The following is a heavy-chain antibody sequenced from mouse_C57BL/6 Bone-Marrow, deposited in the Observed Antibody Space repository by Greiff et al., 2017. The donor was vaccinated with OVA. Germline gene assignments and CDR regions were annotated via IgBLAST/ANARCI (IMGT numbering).Heavy chain of an antibody. D-gene: IGHD2-10*02. Sequence: QLQESGPELVKPGASVKISCQASGYSFTDYNMNWVKQSNGKSLEWIGVINPNYGTTSSNQKFKGKATLTVDQSSSTAYMQLNSLTSEDSAVYYCARLSPVCGGYAMDYWGQGTSVTVSS. J-gene: IGHJ4*01. CDR1: GYSFTDYN. V-gene: IGHV1-39*01. CDR3: ARLSPVCGGYAMDY. CDR2: INPNYGTT.